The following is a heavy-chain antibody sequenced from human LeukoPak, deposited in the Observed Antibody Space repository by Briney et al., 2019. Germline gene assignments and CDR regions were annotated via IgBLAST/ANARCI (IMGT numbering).Heavy chain of an antibody. J-gene: IGHJ4*02. V-gene: IGHV3-48*03. CDR1: GFTFSSYE. CDR3: ARGSRLGGLDY. D-gene: IGHD2-15*01. Sequence: PGRSLRLSCAASGFTFSSYEMNWVRQAPGKGLEWVSYISSSGSTIYYADSVKGRFTISRDNAKNSLYLQINSPRAEDTAVYYCARGSRLGGLDYWGQGTLVTVSS. CDR2: ISSSGSTI.